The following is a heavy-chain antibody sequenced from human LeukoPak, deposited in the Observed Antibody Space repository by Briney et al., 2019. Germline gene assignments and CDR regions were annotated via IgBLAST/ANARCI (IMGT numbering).Heavy chain of an antibody. CDR1: GFVFEEST. CDR2: INWDGGTT. V-gene: IGHV3-43*01. CDR3: ATGDEDSPMNFYH. Sequence: GGSLRLTCAASGFVFEESTMHWVRQAPGKGLEWVSVINWDGGTTRYAGSVKGRFNISRDNSKNSLYLQLNSLTSDDTALYYCATGDEDSPMNFYHWGQGTLVTVSS. J-gene: IGHJ4*02. D-gene: IGHD5-18*01.